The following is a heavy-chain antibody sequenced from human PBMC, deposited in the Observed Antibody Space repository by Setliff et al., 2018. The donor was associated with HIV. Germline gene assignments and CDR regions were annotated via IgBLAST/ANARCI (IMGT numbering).Heavy chain of an antibody. D-gene: IGHD2-15*01. CDR3: ARSVGYCSGGSCSNWFDP. CDR2: IHVSGTT. CDR1: GGSITSGSDY. Sequence: SETLSLTCTVSGGSITSGSDYWSWIRQPAGEGLEWIGHIHVSGTTNYNPSLKSRVTISIDTSKHQFSLKLSSVTAADTAVYYCARSVGYCSGGSCSNWFDPWGQGTLVTVSS. J-gene: IGHJ5*02. V-gene: IGHV4-61*09.